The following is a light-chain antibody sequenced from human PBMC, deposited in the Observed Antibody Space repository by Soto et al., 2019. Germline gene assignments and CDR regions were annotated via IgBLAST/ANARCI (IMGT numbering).Light chain of an antibody. Sequence: EIFVTQSPALLSLSPGERATLSCRASQSVSSNLAWYQQKPGQAPRLLIYGASTRATGIPARFSGSGSGTEFTLTISSLQSEDFAVYYCQQYNDWPRTFGQGTKVDI. CDR1: QSVSSN. V-gene: IGKV3-15*01. CDR3: QQYNDWPRT. CDR2: GAS. J-gene: IGKJ1*01.